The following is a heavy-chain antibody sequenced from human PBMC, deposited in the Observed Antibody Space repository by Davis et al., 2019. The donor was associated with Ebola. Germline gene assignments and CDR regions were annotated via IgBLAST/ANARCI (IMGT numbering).Heavy chain of an antibody. V-gene: IGHV5-10-1*04. CDR2: IDPSDSYT. J-gene: IGHJ4*02. CDR3: ARRGVEMSAIPEADY. D-gene: IGHD5-24*01. CDR1: GYSFTSYW. Sequence: GESLKISCKGSGYSFTSYWISWVRQMPGKGLEWMGRIDPSDSYTNYSPSLQGLVTISADKSISTAYLEWSSLQVSDTAMYYCARRGVEMSAIPEADYWGQGTLVTVSS.